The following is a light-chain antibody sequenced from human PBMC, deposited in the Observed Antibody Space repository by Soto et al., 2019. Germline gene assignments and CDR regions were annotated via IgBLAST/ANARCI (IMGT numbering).Light chain of an antibody. V-gene: IGKV1D-12*01. CDR3: QQANSFPLT. CDR1: QGSSSW. Sequence: DIPMTQSPSSVSASVGDRVTITCRASQGSSSWLAWYQQNPGKAPKLLIYAASSLQSGVPSRFSVSGSGTDFTLTISSLQPEDFATYYCQQANSFPLTFGGGTKVEIK. J-gene: IGKJ4*01. CDR2: AAS.